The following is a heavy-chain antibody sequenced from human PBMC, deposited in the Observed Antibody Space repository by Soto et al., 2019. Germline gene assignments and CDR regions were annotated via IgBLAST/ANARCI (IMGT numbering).Heavy chain of an antibody. V-gene: IGHV4-30-4*01. Sequence: QVQLQESGPGLVKPSQTLSLTCTVSGGSISSGDYYWSWIRQPPGKGLEWIGYIYYSGSTYYNPSLKSRVTISVDTCKNQFSLKLSSVTAADTAVFYCARPTFDYVLGSYRLDYWGQGTLVTVSS. J-gene: IGHJ4*02. D-gene: IGHD3-16*02. CDR3: ARPTFDYVLGSYRLDY. CDR2: IYYSGST. CDR1: GGSISSGDYY.